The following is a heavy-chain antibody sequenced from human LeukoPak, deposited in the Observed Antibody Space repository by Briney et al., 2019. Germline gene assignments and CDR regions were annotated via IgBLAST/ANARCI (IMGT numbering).Heavy chain of an antibody. CDR1: GFTFGDYA. J-gene: IGHJ6*02. D-gene: IGHD3-10*01. V-gene: IGHV3-49*04. CDR2: IRSKAYGGTT. Sequence: GGSLTLSCTASGFTFGDYAMSWVRQAPGKGLEWVGFIRSKAYGGTTEYAASVKGRFTISRDDSKSIAYLQMNSLKTEDTAVYYCTRAGTVWFGEGFDYYYYGMDVWGQGTTVTVSS. CDR3: TRAGTVWFGEGFDYYYYGMDV.